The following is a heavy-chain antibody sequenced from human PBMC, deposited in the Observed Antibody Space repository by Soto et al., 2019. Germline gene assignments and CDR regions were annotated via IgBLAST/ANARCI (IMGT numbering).Heavy chain of an antibody. J-gene: IGHJ6*02. Sequence: QVQLVQSGAEVKEPGSSVRVSCKASGGTFDNFIMNWVRQTPGQGLEWMGGIVPMLGTPTYAEKFKGRVTISATGSTSTMSMEVTSLRSEDTAIDYCARNGTYSSSLSQYSGMDVWGQGTMVTVSS. CDR2: IVPMLGTP. D-gene: IGHD1-26*01. V-gene: IGHV1-69*01. CDR3: ARNGTYSSSLSQYSGMDV. CDR1: GGTFDNFI.